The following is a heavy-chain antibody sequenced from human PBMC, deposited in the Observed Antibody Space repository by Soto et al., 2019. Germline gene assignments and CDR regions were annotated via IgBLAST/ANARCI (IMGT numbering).Heavy chain of an antibody. V-gene: IGHV3-30*18. D-gene: IGHD3-16*01. Sequence: QVQLVESGGGVVQPGRSLRLSCAASGFTFSNSGFHWVRQAPGKGLEWVAVISYDGGHRYYTDSVNGRFTISRDNSKNTMSLQMNNLSPENTAVYAWAKYPGEPRDPPGSNGIDAWGLGTMVTVSS. CDR2: ISYDGGHR. CDR1: GFTFSNSG. J-gene: IGHJ5*02. CDR3: AKYPGEPRDPPGSNGIDA.